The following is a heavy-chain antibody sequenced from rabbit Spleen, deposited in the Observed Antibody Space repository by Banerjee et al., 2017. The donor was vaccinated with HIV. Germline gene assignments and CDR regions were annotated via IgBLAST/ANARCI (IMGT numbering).Heavy chain of an antibody. V-gene: IGHV1S40*01. D-gene: IGHD1-1*01. CDR3: ARDTSSSFSSYGMDL. Sequence: QSLEESGGDLVKPGASLTLTCTASGFTISSSYWICWVRQAPGKGLEWIACLYAGGSGSTYSATWAKGRFTISKTSSTTVTLQMTRLTAADTATYFCARDTSSSFSSYGMDLWGPGTLVTVS. J-gene: IGHJ6*01. CDR1: GFTISSSYW. CDR2: LYAGGSGST.